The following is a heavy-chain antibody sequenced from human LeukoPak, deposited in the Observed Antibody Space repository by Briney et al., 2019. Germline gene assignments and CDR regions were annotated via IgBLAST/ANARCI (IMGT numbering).Heavy chain of an antibody. CDR1: GYTFTGYY. CDR2: INPSGGST. J-gene: IGHJ6*03. V-gene: IGHV1-46*01. D-gene: IGHD4-17*01. CDR3: ARDPSKTTVTTAGASYYMDV. Sequence: ASVKVSCKASGYTFTGYYMHWVRQAPGQGLEWMGMINPSGGSTSSAQKFQGRGTMTRDMSTSIVYMELSSLRSEDTAVYYCARDPSKTTVTTAGASYYMDVWGKGTTVTVSS.